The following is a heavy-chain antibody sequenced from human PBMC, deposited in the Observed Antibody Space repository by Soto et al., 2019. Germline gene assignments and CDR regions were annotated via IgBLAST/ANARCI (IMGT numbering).Heavy chain of an antibody. CDR2: IIPILGIA. J-gene: IGHJ6*02. V-gene: IGHV1-69*02. CDR3: ARGGGWEQQLVRYYYYGMDV. D-gene: IGHD6-13*01. CDR1: GGTFSSYT. Sequence: ASVKVSCKASGGTFSSYTISWVRQAPGQGLEWMGRIIPILGIANYAQKFQGRVTITADKSTSTAYMELSSLRSEDTAVYYCARGGGWEQQLVRYYYYGMDVWGQGTTVTVSS.